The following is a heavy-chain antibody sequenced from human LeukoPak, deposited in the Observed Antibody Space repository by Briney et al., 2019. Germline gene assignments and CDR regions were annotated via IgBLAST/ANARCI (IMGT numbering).Heavy chain of an antibody. J-gene: IGHJ4*02. CDR3: ARQYYYYDSSGYYFPFDY. V-gene: IGHV5-51*01. CDR1: GYSFTSYW. D-gene: IGHD3-22*01. CDR2: IYPGDSDT. Sequence: GESLKISCKGSGYSFTSYWIGWVRQMPGKGLEWMGIIYPGDSDTRYSPSFQGQVTISADKSTSTAYLQWSSLKASDTAMYYCARQYYYYDSSGYYFPFDYWGQGTLVTVSS.